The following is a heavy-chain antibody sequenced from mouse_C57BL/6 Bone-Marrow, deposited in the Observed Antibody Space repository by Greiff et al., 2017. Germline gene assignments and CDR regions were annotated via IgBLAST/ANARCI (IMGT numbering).Heavy chain of an antibody. CDR1: GFTFSNYW. CDR3: TKTRGAWFAY. J-gene: IGHJ3*01. CDR2: IRLKSDNYAT. V-gene: IGHV6-3*01. Sequence: EVKLVESGGGLVQPGGSMKLSCVASGFTFSNYWMNWVRQSPEKGLEWVAQIRLKSDNYATHYAESVKGRFTISRDDSKSSVYLPMNNLRAEDTGIYYCTKTRGAWFAYWGQGTLVTVSA.